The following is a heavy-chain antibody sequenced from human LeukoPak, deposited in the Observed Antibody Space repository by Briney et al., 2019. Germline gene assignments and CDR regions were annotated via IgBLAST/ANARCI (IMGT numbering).Heavy chain of an antibody. J-gene: IGHJ4*02. D-gene: IGHD2-21*02. CDR2: IGIRGDT. Sequence: GGSLRLSCAASGFTFIDYDMHWVRQVIGKGLEWVSAIGIRGDTHYSGSVKGRFTISRENAESSLYLQMNSLRAEDTAVYYCAKEVNQVVVTAIDYWGQGTLVTVSS. CDR1: GFTFIDYD. CDR3: AKEVNQVVVTAIDY. V-gene: IGHV3-13*01.